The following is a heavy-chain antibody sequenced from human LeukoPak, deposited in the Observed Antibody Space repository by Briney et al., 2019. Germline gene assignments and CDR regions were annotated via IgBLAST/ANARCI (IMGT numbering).Heavy chain of an antibody. J-gene: IGHJ4*02. Sequence: PGGSLRLSCAASGFTFSSYSMNWVRQAPGKGLEWVSYISSRSSTMYYADSVKGRFTISRGNAKNSLYLQMNSLRAEDTAVYYCVRDRGIYFDYWGQGTLVTVSS. V-gene: IGHV3-48*01. CDR2: ISSRSSTM. CDR3: VRDRGIYFDY. D-gene: IGHD1-26*01. CDR1: GFTFSSYS.